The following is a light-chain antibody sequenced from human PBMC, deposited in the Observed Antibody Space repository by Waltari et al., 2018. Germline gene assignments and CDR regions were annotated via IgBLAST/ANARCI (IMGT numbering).Light chain of an antibody. CDR1: RSVVGGYTD. V-gene: IGLV2-14*01. CDR3: SSYTSSSTLV. CDR2: DFS. Sequence: QSALTQPASVSGSLGHSITISCPATRSVVGGYTDVPWYQQHPGKTPKFMISDFSKRPAWVSKLYSASRSGNTASLTISGLQVENEADYYFSSYTSSSTLVFGGETNLTVL. J-gene: IGLJ3*02.